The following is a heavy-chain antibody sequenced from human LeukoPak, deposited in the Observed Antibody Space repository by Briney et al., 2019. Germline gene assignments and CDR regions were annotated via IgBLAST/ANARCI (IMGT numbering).Heavy chain of an antibody. D-gene: IGHD3-10*01. V-gene: IGHV3-21*01. CDR3: AREVSGYGGYFDY. Sequence: GGSLRLSCAASGFTFSSYSMNWVRQAPGKGPEWVSSISSSSSYIYYADSVKGRFTISRDNAKNSLYLQMNSLRAEDTAVYYCAREVSGYGGYFDYWGQGTLVTVSS. J-gene: IGHJ4*02. CDR1: GFTFSSYS. CDR2: ISSSSSYI.